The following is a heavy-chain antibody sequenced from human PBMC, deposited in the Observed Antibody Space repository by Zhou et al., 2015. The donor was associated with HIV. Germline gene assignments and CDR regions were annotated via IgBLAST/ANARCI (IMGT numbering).Heavy chain of an antibody. CDR2: IIPILGVA. Sequence: QVQLVQSGAEVKKPGSSVKVSCKPSGGTFSTYSISWVRQAPGQGLEWVGRIIPILGVADYSRKFQDRVTITADTSTSTSSMELTSLKSDDTAVFFCAREALEGNRWGREGKGESGISYLWGR. D-gene: IGHD1-14*01. J-gene: IGHJ2*01. V-gene: IGHV1-69*08. CDR1: GGTFSTYS. CDR3: AREALEGNRWGREGKGESGISYL.